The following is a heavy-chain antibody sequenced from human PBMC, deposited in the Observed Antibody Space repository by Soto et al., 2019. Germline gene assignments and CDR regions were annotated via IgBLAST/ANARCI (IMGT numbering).Heavy chain of an antibody. CDR1: GFTFSSYA. CDR3: AKLLEWYTNAFDI. D-gene: IGHD3-3*01. J-gene: IGHJ3*02. Sequence: GVSLRLSCAASGFTFSSYAMSWVRQAPGKGLEWVSAISGSGGSTYYADSVKGRFTISRDNSKNTLYLQMNSLRAEDTAVYYCAKLLEWYTNAFDIWGQGTMVTVSS. V-gene: IGHV3-23*01. CDR2: ISGSGGST.